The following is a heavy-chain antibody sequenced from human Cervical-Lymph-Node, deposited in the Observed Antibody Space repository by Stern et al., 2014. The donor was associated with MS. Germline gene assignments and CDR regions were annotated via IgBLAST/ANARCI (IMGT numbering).Heavy chain of an antibody. CDR2: IIPALGIT. CDR1: GGTFNSYA. CDR3: ARDAGGVDI. V-gene: IGHV1-69*09. D-gene: IGHD2-8*02. Sequence: VQLVESGAEVKKTGSSVKVSCKASGGTFNSYALRWMRQAPGQGLEWMGGIIPALGITNYAQKYRGRLTINADKITTTVYMELRSLRSDDTAIYYCARDAGGVDIWGQGTRVTVS. J-gene: IGHJ3*02.